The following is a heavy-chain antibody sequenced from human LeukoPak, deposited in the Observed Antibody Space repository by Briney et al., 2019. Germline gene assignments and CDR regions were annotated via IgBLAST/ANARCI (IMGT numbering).Heavy chain of an antibody. CDR3: ARYSSGWYGGFDP. CDR1: GGSFGNYY. D-gene: IGHD6-19*01. CDR2: IYDSGTT. V-gene: IGHV4-59*12. J-gene: IGHJ5*02. Sequence: SETLSLTCTVSGGSFGNYYWSWIRQPPGKGLEWIGYIYDSGTTNYNPSLKSRVTISVDTSKNQFSLKLSSVTAADTAVYYCARYSSGWYGGFDPWGQGTLVTVSS.